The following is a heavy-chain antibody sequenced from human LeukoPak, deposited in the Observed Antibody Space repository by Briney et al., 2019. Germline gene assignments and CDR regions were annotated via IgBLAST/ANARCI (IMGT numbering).Heavy chain of an antibody. J-gene: IGHJ4*02. D-gene: IGHD3-10*01. V-gene: IGHV4-39*01. CDR3: ARLEWNYYGSDITWYFDY. CDR2: IYYSGST. CDR1: GGSISNSDYY. Sequence: SETLSLTCTVSGGSISNSDYYWGWIRQPPGKGLEWIRSIYYSGSTYYNPSLKSRATISADTSKNQLSLKLSSVTAADTAVFYCARLEWNYYGSDITWYFDYWGQGTLVTVSS.